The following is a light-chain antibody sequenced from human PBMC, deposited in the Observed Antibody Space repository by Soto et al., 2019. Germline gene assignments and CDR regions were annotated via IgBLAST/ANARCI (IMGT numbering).Light chain of an antibody. J-gene: IGKJ5*01. V-gene: IGKV3-11*01. CDR2: DAS. CDR3: QQRTDGIT. CDR1: QNVKSY. Sequence: EIVLGQSPATLSLSPGESATLSCRASQNVKSYLAWYQQKPGQAPRLLIYDASNRATGIPARFSGSGSGTDYTLTISSLEPEDFAAYSCQQRTDGITVGQGTRLEIK.